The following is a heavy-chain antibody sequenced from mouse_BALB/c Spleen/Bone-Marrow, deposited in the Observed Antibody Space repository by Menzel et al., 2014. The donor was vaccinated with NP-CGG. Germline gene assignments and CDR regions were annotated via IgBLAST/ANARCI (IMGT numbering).Heavy chain of an antibody. J-gene: IGHJ2*01. V-gene: IGHV1-9*01. CDR2: ILPGSGTA. CDR1: GYTFSNCW. D-gene: IGHD1-1*01. CDR3: ARASVVPYYFDF. Sequence: QVQLQQPGAELMKPGASVKISCKATGYTFSNCWIDWVKQRPGHGLEWIGEILPGSGTANYNEKFKGKATFTADTSSNTAYMQLNTLTSEDSALYYCARASVVPYYFDFWGQGTTLTVSS.